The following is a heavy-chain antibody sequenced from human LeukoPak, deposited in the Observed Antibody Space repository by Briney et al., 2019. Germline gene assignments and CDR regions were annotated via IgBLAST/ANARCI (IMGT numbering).Heavy chain of an antibody. CDR3: ARQDSTHYYYYGMDV. Sequence: SETLSLPCTVSGGSISSYYWRWIRQPPGKGLEWIGYIYYSRSTNYNPSLKSRVTISVDTSKNQFSLKLSSVTAADTAVYYCARQDSTHYYYYGMDVWGQGTTVTVSS. V-gene: IGHV4-59*08. CDR1: GGSISSYY. J-gene: IGHJ6*02. D-gene: IGHD2-2*01. CDR2: IYYSRST.